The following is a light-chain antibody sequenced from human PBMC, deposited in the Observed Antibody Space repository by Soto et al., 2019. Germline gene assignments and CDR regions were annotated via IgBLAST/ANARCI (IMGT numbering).Light chain of an antibody. J-gene: IGKJ4*01. Sequence: DIQMTQSPSTLSGSVGDRVTITCRASQSISTWLAWYQQKPGKAPNLLIYKASNLHTAVPSRFSGSGSGTEFTLTISSLQPDDFATYYCRQHDTYPLTFGGGTKVDIK. CDR3: RQHDTYPLT. CDR2: KAS. V-gene: IGKV1-5*03. CDR1: QSISTW.